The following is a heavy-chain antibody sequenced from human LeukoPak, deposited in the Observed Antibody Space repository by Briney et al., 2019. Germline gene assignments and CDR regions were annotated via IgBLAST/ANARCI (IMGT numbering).Heavy chain of an antibody. CDR2: IYYSGNT. CDR3: ARVRGPDGWFAP. V-gene: IGHV4-39*01. Sequence: PSETLSLTCTVSGGSIDRSSYYWGWIHQPPGKGLEWIGSIYYSGNTYYNSSLKSRITISVNTTKNQVALKLSSVTAADTAVYYCARVRGPDGWFAPWGQGTLVSVSS. J-gene: IGHJ5*02. CDR1: GGSIDRSSYY.